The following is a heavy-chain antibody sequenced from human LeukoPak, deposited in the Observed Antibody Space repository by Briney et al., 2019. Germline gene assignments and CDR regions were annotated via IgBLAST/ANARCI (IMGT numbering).Heavy chain of an antibody. CDR2: IWYDGSEK. Sequence: GGSLRLSCAASGFNFNDSGMHWVRQAPGKGLEWVAVIWYDGSEKYYADSAKGRLTISRDNSKNTLYLQMNSLRADDTAVYYCARDGYYGSGRPFDYWGQGALVSVSS. V-gene: IGHV3-33*01. CDR3: ARDGYYGSGRPFDY. D-gene: IGHD3-10*01. CDR1: GFNFNDSG. J-gene: IGHJ4*02.